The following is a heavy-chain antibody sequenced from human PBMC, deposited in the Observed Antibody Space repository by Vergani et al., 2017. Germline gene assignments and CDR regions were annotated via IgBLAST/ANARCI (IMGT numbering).Heavy chain of an antibody. CDR2: INHSGST. V-gene: IGHV4-34*01. J-gene: IGHJ4*02. Sequence: QVQLQQWGAGLLKPSETLSLTCAVYGGSFSGYYWSWIRQPPGKGLEWVGEINHSGSTNYNPSLKRRVTISVATSKNQFSLKLSSGTAADTAVYYCARGAVEQQLDDYWGRGTLVTVSS. CDR3: ARGAVEQQLDDY. CDR1: GGSFSGYY. D-gene: IGHD6-13*01.